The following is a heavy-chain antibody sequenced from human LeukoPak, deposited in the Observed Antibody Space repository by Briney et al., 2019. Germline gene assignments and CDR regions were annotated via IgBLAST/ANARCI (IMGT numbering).Heavy chain of an antibody. CDR2: INHSGST. V-gene: IGHV4-34*01. CDR1: GGSFSGYY. CDR3: ARGATVTSFDY. Sequence: SETLSLTCAVYGGSFSGYYWSWIRQPPGKGLEWIGEINHSGSTNYNPSLKSRVTISVDTSKNQFSLKLSSVTAADTAVYYCARGATVTSFDYWGQGTLVTVSS. D-gene: IGHD4-17*01. J-gene: IGHJ4*02.